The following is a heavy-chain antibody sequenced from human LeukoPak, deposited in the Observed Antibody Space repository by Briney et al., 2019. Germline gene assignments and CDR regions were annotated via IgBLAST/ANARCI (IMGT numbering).Heavy chain of an antibody. CDR1: GFAFSSYS. CDR3: ARDYPPVTLIVPPGNWFDP. CDR2: ISSSSSYI. D-gene: IGHD3-22*01. J-gene: IGHJ5*02. Sequence: PGGSLRLSCAASGFAFSSYSMNWVRQAPGKGLEWVSSISSSSSYIYYADSVKGRFTISRDNAKNSLYLQMNSLRAEDTAVYYCARDYPPVTLIVPPGNWFDPWGQGTLVTVSS. V-gene: IGHV3-21*01.